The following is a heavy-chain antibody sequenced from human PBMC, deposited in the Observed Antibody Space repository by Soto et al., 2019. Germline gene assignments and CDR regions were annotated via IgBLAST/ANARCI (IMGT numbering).Heavy chain of an antibody. CDR3: ARDGLSRMIAQFDY. Sequence: EVQLVESGGGLVKPGGSLRLSCAASGFTFSSYSMNWVRQAPGKGLEWVSSISSSSSYIYYADSVKGRFTISRDNAKNSLYLQMNSLRAEDTAVYYYARDGLSRMIAQFDYWGQGTLVTVSS. CDR2: ISSSSSYI. V-gene: IGHV3-21*01. CDR1: GFTFSSYS. D-gene: IGHD3-22*01. J-gene: IGHJ4*02.